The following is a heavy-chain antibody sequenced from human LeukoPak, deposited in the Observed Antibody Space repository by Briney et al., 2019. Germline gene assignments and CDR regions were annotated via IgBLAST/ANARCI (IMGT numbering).Heavy chain of an antibody. V-gene: IGHV4-34*01. J-gene: IGHJ4*02. CDR3: ARVVIPYFDY. Sequence: SETLSLTCAVYGGSFSGYYWSWIRQPPGKGLEWIGEINHSGSTNYNPSLKSRVTISVDTSKNQFSLKLSSVTAADTAVYYCARVVIPYFDYWDQGTLVTVSS. CDR1: GGSFSGYY. D-gene: IGHD3-22*01. CDR2: INHSGST.